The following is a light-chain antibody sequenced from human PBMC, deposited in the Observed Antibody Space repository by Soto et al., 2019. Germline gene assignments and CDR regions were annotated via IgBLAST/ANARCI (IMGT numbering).Light chain of an antibody. J-gene: IGLJ2*01. CDR3: LLSYSGARGV. CDR2: DTT. V-gene: IGLV7-46*01. Sequence: QAVVTQEPSLTVSPGGTVTLTCGSSTGAVTSGHYPYWFQQKPGQAPRTLIYDTTNKHSWTPARFSGSLLGGEAALTLSGAQPEDEAEYYFLLSYSGARGVFGGGTKLTVL. CDR1: TGAVTSGHY.